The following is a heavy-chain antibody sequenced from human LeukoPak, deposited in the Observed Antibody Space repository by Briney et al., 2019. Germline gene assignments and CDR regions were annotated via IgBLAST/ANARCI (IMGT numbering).Heavy chain of an antibody. J-gene: IGHJ3*02. D-gene: IGHD2-2*01. CDR2: ISGSGGSA. V-gene: IGHV3-23*01. CDR3: AKGAAAARRSSAFDI. CDR1: GFTVSSNY. Sequence: GGSLRLSCAASGFTVSSNYMSWVRQAPGKGLEWISVISGSGGSAYYADSVKGRFTISRDNSKNTVYLQMNSLRAEDTAVYYCAKGAAAARRSSAFDIWGQGTMVTVSS.